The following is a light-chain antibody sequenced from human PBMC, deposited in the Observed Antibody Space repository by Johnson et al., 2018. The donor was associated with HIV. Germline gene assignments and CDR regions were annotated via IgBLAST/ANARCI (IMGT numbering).Light chain of an antibody. CDR3: GTWDSSLSAGV. V-gene: IGLV1-51*01. J-gene: IGLJ1*01. Sequence: HSVLTQPPSVSAAPGHNVSISCSGSSSNIGDNYISWYQQLPGAAPKLLIYENNKRPSGIPDRFSGSKSGPSATLGITGLQTGDEADYYCGTWDSSLSAGVFGTVTKVTVL. CDR2: ENN. CDR1: SSNIGDNY.